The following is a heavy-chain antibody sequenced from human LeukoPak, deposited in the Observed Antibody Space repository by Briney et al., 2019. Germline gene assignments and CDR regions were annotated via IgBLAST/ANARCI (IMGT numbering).Heavy chain of an antibody. V-gene: IGHV1-3*01. Sequence: ASVKVSCKASGYTFTSYAMHRVRQAPGQRLEWMGWINAGNGNTKYSQKFQGRVTITRDTSASTAYMELSSLRSEDTAVYYCASNYGSGNFYYYYGMDVWGKGTTVTVPS. J-gene: IGHJ6*04. CDR3: ASNYGSGNFYYYYGMDV. D-gene: IGHD3-10*01. CDR1: GYTFTSYA. CDR2: INAGNGNT.